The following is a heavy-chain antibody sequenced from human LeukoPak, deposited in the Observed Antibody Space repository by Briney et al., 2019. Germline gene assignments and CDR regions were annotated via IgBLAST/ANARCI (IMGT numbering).Heavy chain of an antibody. J-gene: IGHJ4*02. CDR3: AFVRGGY. D-gene: IGHD2-15*01. CDR2: INSDGSAT. V-gene: IGHV3-74*01. Sequence: PGGSLRLSCAASGFSFSTYWMHWVRQAPGKGLVWVSAINSDGSATGYADSVKGRFTISRDNAKNTLYLQMHSLRAEDTAVYYCAFVRGGYWGQGTLVTVSS. CDR1: GFSFSTYW.